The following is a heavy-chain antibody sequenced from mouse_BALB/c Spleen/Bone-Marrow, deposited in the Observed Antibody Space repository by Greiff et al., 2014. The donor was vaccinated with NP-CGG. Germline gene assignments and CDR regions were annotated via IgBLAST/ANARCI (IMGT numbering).Heavy chain of an antibody. CDR3: ARSPGEVNY. V-gene: IGHV14-3*02. CDR1: GFNIIYAY. Sequence: VQLQQSGAELVKPGASVKLSCTASGFNIIYAYIPWVKRRPEQGLEWIGRIYPANGNTNYDPKFQGKATITADTSSNTAYLHLNSLTSEDTAVYYCARSPGEVNYWGQGTLVTVSA. J-gene: IGHJ3*01. CDR2: IYPANGNT. D-gene: IGHD1-3*01.